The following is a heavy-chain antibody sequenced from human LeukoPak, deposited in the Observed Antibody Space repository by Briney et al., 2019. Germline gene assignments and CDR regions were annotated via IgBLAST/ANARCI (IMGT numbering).Heavy chain of an antibody. D-gene: IGHD4-11*01. CDR1: GDSVPSNSAA. CDR3: TREREERSITYSNTFDY. CDR2: TYYRSAWYN. J-gene: IGHJ4*02. Sequence: SQTLSLTCVISGDSVPSNSAAWNWIRQSPSRGLEWLGRTYYRSAWYNDYAVSVKSRITINPDTSKNQFSLQLNSVTPEDTAVYYCTREREERSITYSNTFDYWGQGTLVTVSS. V-gene: IGHV6-1*01.